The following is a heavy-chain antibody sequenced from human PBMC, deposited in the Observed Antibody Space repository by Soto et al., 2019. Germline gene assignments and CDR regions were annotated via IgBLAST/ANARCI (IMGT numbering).Heavy chain of an antibody. J-gene: IGHJ6*04. D-gene: IGHD2-2*01. CDR1: SGSISSSNW. CDR3: ARGRDIVVVPAVLDV. CDR2: IYHSGST. V-gene: IGHV4-4*02. Sequence: SETLSLTCAVSSGSISSSNWWSCVRQPPGKGLEWIGEIYHSGSTNYNPSLKSRVTISVDKSKNQFSLKLSSVTAADTAVYYCARGRDIVVVPAVLDVWGKGTTVTVSS.